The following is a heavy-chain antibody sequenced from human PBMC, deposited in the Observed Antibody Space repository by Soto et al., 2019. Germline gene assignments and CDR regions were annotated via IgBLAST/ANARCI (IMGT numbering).Heavy chain of an antibody. Sequence: EVQLLESGGGLVQPGGSLRLSCATSGFTFHSHALSWVRQAPGKGLEWVSGISAAGVTTFYADSVKGRFTISRDNSKDTVTLQMNSLRAEDTAFYYCAKDRTPPRSLPPSSKAIKTLLVGQCFDSWGQGTLVTVSS. V-gene: IGHV3-23*01. CDR1: GFTFHSHA. CDR2: ISAAGVTT. CDR3: AKDRTPPRSLPPSSKAIKTLLVGQCFDS. J-gene: IGHJ4*02. D-gene: IGHD2-2*01.